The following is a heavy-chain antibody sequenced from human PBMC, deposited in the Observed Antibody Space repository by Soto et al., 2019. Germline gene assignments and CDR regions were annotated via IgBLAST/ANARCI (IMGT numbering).Heavy chain of an antibody. D-gene: IGHD3-22*01. CDR3: ARSSGYYYLEY. Sequence: GXSVKVSCKASGYTFTNYAMHWVRQAPGQRLEWMGWINAGNGNTKYSQQFQGRVTITRDTSASTAYMELSSLRSEDTAVYYCARSSGYYYLEYWGQGTLVTVSS. CDR2: INAGNGNT. J-gene: IGHJ4*02. CDR1: GYTFTNYA. V-gene: IGHV1-3*01.